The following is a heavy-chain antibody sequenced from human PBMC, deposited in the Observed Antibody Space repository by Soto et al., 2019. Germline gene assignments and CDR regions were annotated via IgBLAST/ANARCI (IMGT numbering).Heavy chain of an antibody. CDR3: AAELYSGGRCCSFDL. CDR2: IVVGSHNT. V-gene: IGHV1-58*01. Sequence: QMQVVQSGPEVKKPGTSVKVSCKTSGFTFSNSAVQWVRQASGQRLEWIAWIVVGSHNTNYAQNFQGRLTVTTDTSTSTAYMELTSLTSEDTAIYYCAAELYSGGRCCSFDLWGQGTMVTVSS. J-gene: IGHJ3*01. CDR1: GFTFSNSA. D-gene: IGHD2-15*01.